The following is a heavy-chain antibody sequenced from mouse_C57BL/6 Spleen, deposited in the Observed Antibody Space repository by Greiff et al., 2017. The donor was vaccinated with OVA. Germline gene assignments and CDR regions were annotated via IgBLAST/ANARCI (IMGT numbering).Heavy chain of an antibody. V-gene: IGHV1-26*01. Sequence: VQLQQSGPELVKPGASVKISCKASGYTFTDYYMNWVKQSHGKSLEWIGDIIPNNGGTSYNQKFKGKATLTVDKSSSTAYMELRSLTSEDSAVYYCARRELLRSFAYWGQGTLVTVSA. D-gene: IGHD1-1*01. J-gene: IGHJ3*01. CDR2: IIPNNGGT. CDR1: GYTFTDYY. CDR3: ARRELLRSFAY.